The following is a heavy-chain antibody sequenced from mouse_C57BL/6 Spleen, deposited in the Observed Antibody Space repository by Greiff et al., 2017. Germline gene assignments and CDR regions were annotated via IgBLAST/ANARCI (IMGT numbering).Heavy chain of an antibody. CDR3: ARGYYSNSWYFDV. J-gene: IGHJ1*03. V-gene: IGHV1-64*01. Sequence: VQLQQPGAELVKPGASVKLSCKASGYTFTSYWMHWVKQRPGQGLEWIGMIHPNSGSTKYNEKFKSKATLTVDKSSSTAYMQLSRLTSDDSAVYYCARGYYSNSWYFDVWGTGTTVTVSS. CDR1: GYTFTSYW. D-gene: IGHD2-5*01. CDR2: IHPNSGST.